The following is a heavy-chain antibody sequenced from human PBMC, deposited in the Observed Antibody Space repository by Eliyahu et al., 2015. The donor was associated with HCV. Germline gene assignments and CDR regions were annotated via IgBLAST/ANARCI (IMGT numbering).Heavy chain of an antibody. CDR1: GFTFSSXA. CDR2: IRSNGGST. J-gene: IGHJ6*02. CDR3: ARGYCTNGVCAYGMDV. V-gene: IGHV3-64*01. D-gene: IGHD2-8*01. Sequence: EVQLVESGGGLVQPGGSLRLSCAASGFTFSSXAMHWVRQAPGKGLEYVSAIRSNGGSTYYANSVKGRFTISRDNSKNTLYLQMGSLRAEDMTVYYCARGYCTNGVCAYGMDVWGQGTTVTVSS.